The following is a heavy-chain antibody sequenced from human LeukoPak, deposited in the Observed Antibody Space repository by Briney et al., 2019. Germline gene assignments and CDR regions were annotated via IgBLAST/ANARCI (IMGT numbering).Heavy chain of an antibody. CDR2: ISSSGSTI. CDR3: ASHYYDSSGYYQRMSE. CDR1: GFTFSSYE. Sequence: PGGSLRLSCAASGFTFSSYEMNWVRQAPGKGLEWVSYISSSGSTIYYADSVKGRLTISRDNAKNSLYLQMNSLRAEDTAVYYCASHYYDSSGYYQRMSEWGQGTLVTVSS. V-gene: IGHV3-48*03. D-gene: IGHD3-22*01. J-gene: IGHJ4*02.